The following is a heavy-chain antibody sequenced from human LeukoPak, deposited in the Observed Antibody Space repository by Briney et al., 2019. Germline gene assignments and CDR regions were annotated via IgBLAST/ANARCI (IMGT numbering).Heavy chain of an antibody. J-gene: IGHJ3*02. D-gene: IGHD2-2*02. Sequence: ASVKVSCKASGYTFTGYYLHWVRQAPGQGLEWMGRINANSGGTDYAQKFQGRVTMTRDTSISTAYMELSRLRSDDTAVYYCARSLAADTSHDAFGIWGQGTMVTVSS. CDR3: ARSLAADTSHDAFGI. V-gene: IGHV1-2*02. CDR1: GYTFTGYY. CDR2: INANSGGT.